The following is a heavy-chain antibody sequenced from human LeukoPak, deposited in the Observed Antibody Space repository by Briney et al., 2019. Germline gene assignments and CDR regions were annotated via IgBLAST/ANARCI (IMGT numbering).Heavy chain of an antibody. Sequence: GGSLRLSCAASGFTFSSYSMNWVRQAPGKGLEWVSSISSSSSYIYYADSVKGRFTISRDNAKNSLYLQMNSLRAEDTAVYYCARGSCSGGSCYSGADAFDIWGQGTMVTVSS. CDR3: ARGSCSGGSCYSGADAFDI. V-gene: IGHV3-21*01. CDR2: ISSSSSYI. J-gene: IGHJ3*02. CDR1: GFTFSSYS. D-gene: IGHD2-15*01.